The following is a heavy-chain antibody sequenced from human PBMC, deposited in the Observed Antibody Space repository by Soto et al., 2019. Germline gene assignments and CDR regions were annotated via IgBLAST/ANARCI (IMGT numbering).Heavy chain of an antibody. Sequence: QVQLVQSGAEVKKPESSVKVSCKASGGTFSSYAISWVRQAPGQELEWMGGIIPIFGTANYAQKFQGRVTITADKSTSTAYMELSSLRSEDTAVYYCARGYGDEVLTALGAFDIWGQGTMVTVSS. V-gene: IGHV1-69*06. CDR3: ARGYGDEVLTALGAFDI. CDR1: GGTFSSYA. CDR2: IIPIFGTA. D-gene: IGHD2-21*02. J-gene: IGHJ3*02.